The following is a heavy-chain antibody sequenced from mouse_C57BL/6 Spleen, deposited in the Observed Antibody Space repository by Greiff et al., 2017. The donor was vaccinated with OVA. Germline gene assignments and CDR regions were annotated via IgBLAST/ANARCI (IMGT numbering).Heavy chain of an antibody. Sequence: EVQRVESGGGLVKPGGSLKLSCAASGFTFSDYGMHWVRQAPEKGLEWVAYISSGSSTIYYADTVKGRFTISRDNAKNTLFLQMTSLRSEDTAMYYCAGWLNYAMDYWGQGTSVTVSS. CDR1: GFTFSDYG. V-gene: IGHV5-17*01. CDR3: AGWLNYAMDY. J-gene: IGHJ4*01. D-gene: IGHD2-3*01. CDR2: ISSGSSTI.